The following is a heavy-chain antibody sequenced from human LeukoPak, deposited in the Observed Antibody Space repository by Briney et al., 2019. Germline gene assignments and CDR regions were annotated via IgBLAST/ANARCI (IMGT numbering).Heavy chain of an antibody. CDR1: GFTFDDYA. D-gene: IGHD6-13*01. Sequence: QTGGSLRLSCAASGFTFDDYAMHWVRQALGKGLEWVSGISWNSGSIGYADSVKGRFTISRDNAKNSLYLQMNSLRAEDTALYYCAKSEQQLTFYYFDYWGQGTLVTVSS. J-gene: IGHJ4*02. V-gene: IGHV3-9*01. CDR2: ISWNSGSI. CDR3: AKSEQQLTFYYFDY.